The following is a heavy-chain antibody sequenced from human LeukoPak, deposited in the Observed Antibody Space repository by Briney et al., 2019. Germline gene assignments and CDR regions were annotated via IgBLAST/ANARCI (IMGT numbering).Heavy chain of an antibody. CDR2: ISWNSGSI. CDR3: AKRPEGGHYDSSGSDWYFDL. D-gene: IGHD3-22*01. Sequence: PGESLRLSCAASGFTFDDYAMHWVRQAPGKGLEWVSGISWNSGSIGYADSVKGRFTISRDNAKNSLYLQMNSLRAEDTALYYCAKRPEGGHYDSSGSDWYFDLWGRGTLVTVSS. J-gene: IGHJ2*01. V-gene: IGHV3-9*01. CDR1: GFTFDDYA.